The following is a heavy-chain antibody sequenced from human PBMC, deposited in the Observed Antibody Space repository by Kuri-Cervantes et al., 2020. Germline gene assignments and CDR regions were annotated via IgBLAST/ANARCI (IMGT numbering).Heavy chain of an antibody. CDR1: GGSISSGGYY. D-gene: IGHD1-20*01. Sequence: SETLSLTCTVSGGSISSGGYYWSWIRQHPGKGLEWIGYIYYSGSTYYNPSLKSRVTISVDTSKNQFSLKLSSVTAADTAVYYCARHYNWNDFDYWGQGTLVTVSS. CDR3: ARHYNWNDFDY. V-gene: IGHV4-31*03. J-gene: IGHJ4*02. CDR2: IYYSGST.